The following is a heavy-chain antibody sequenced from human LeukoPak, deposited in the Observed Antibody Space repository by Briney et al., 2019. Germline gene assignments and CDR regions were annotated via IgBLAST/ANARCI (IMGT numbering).Heavy chain of an antibody. D-gene: IGHD3-22*01. Sequence: GGSLTLSCAASGFTFSSYGMHWVRQAPAKGLEWVAFIRYDGSNKYYEDSVKGRFTITRDNSKNTMYLQMNSLRAEDTAVYYCAKDYYDSSGYCHAWYFDLWGRGTLVTVSS. V-gene: IGHV3-30*02. CDR2: IRYDGSNK. CDR3: AKDYYDSSGYCHAWYFDL. CDR1: GFTFSSYG. J-gene: IGHJ2*01.